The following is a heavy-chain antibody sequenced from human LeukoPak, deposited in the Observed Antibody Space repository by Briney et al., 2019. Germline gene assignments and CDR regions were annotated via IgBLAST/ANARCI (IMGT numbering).Heavy chain of an antibody. J-gene: IGHJ6*03. Sequence: PSETLSLTCTVSGGSISSYYWSWIRQPPGKGLEWIGYIYYSGSTNYNPSLKSRVTISVDTSKNQFSLKLSSVTAADTAVYYCARGSGNWNYWDHYYYYMDVWGKGTTVTVSS. D-gene: IGHD1-7*01. CDR2: IYYSGST. V-gene: IGHV4-59*01. CDR3: ARGSGNWNYWDHYYYYMDV. CDR1: GGSISSYY.